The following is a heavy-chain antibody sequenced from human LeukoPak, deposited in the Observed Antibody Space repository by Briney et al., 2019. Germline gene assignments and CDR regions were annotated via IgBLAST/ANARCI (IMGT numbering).Heavy chain of an antibody. Sequence: GGSLRLSCAASGFTFDDYAMHWVRQAPGKGLEWVSGISWNSGSIGYADSVKGRFTISRDNAKNSLYLQMNSLRAEDTALYYCAKDIVADTEYYFDYWGQGTLVTVSS. D-gene: IGHD6-19*01. CDR3: AKDIVADTEYYFDY. V-gene: IGHV3-9*01. CDR1: GFTFDDYA. CDR2: ISWNSGSI. J-gene: IGHJ4*02.